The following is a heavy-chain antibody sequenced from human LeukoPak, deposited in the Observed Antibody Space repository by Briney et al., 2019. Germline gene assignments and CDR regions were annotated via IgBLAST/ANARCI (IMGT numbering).Heavy chain of an antibody. CDR1: GFTFSSYA. CDR2: ISGSGGST. J-gene: IGHJ4*02. Sequence: GGSLRLSCAASGFTFSSYAMSWVRQAPGKGLEWVSTISGSGGSTYYADSVKGRFTISRDNSKSTLYLQMNSLRAEDTAVYYCAKRKLNGDYSDFDYWGQGTLVTVSS. CDR3: AKRKLNGDYSDFDY. V-gene: IGHV3-23*01. D-gene: IGHD4-17*01.